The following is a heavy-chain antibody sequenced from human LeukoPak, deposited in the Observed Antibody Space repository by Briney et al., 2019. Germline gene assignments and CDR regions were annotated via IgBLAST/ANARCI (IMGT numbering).Heavy chain of an antibody. J-gene: IGHJ3*02. V-gene: IGHV1-69*13. CDR2: FIPTYGAT. CDR3: ARESRLFDSGGYSVLAAVDI. Sequence: SVKVSCKASGGTLSNSAISWVRQAPGQGLEWMGQFIPTYGATNYAHRFEDRVTLTSDESTSTVSMELGSLRSDDTAMYYCARESRLFDSGGYSVLAAVDIWGQGTLVTVSS. CDR1: GGTLSNSA. D-gene: IGHD3-22*01.